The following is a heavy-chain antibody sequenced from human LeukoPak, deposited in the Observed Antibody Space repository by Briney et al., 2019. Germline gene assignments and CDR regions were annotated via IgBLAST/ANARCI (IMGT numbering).Heavy chain of an antibody. CDR2: INHSGST. Sequence: SETLSLTCTVSSGSISTSNYYWGWVRQPPGKGLEWIGEINHSGSTNYNPSLKSRVTISVDTSKNQFSLKLSSVTAADTAVYYCARWIRYDILTGYYSDYFDYWGQGTLVTVSS. CDR1: SGSISTSNYY. D-gene: IGHD3-9*01. J-gene: IGHJ4*02. V-gene: IGHV4-39*07. CDR3: ARWIRYDILTGYYSDYFDY.